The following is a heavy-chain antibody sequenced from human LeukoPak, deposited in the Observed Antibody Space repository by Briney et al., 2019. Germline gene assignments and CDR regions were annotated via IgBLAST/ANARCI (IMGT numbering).Heavy chain of an antibody. J-gene: IGHJ4*02. V-gene: IGHV3-21*01. Sequence: GGSLRLSCAASGFTFSSYWMTWVRQAPGKGLEWVSSMSSGSSYIYYADSVRGRFTISRDNAKNSLYLLMNSLRAEDTAVYYCARDRPTGASRLFVVQWGQGTLVTVSS. CDR3: ARDRPTGASRLFVVQ. D-gene: IGHD3-3*01. CDR1: GFTFSSYW. CDR2: MSSGSSYI.